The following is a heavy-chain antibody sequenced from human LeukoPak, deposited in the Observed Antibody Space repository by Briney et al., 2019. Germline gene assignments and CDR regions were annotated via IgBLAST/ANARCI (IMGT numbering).Heavy chain of an antibody. CDR1: GFTFSSYS. Sequence: PGGSLRLSCAASGFTFSSYSMNWVRQAPGKGLEWVSSISSSSSYIYYADSVKGRFTISRDNAKNSLYLQMNSLRAEDTAVYYCARGNIISSGWYDFDYWGQGTLVSVSS. CDR2: ISSSSSYI. J-gene: IGHJ4*02. CDR3: ARGNIISSGWYDFDY. D-gene: IGHD6-19*01. V-gene: IGHV3-21*01.